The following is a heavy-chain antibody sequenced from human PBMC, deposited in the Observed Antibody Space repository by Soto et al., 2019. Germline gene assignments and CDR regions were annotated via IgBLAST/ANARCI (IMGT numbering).Heavy chain of an antibody. D-gene: IGHD5-12*01. CDR2: IYLGDSDT. V-gene: IGHV5-51*01. J-gene: IGHJ5*02. CDR3: ARANGEMARIGWFDP. CDR1: GYSFTSYW. Sequence: GESLKISCKGSGYSFTSYWIGWVRQMPGKGLEWMGIIYLGDSDTRYSPSFQGQVTISVYKSISTAYLHWSSLTASDTAMYYCARANGEMARIGWFDPWGEGTLVTVSS.